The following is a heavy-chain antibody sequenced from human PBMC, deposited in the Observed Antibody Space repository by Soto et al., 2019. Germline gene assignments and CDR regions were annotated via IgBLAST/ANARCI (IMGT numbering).Heavy chain of an antibody. D-gene: IGHD1-1*01. CDR2: INHRGDT. CDR1: GGSFSGYS. V-gene: IGHV4-34*01. J-gene: IGHJ6*02. Sequence: SETLSLTCAVSGGSFSGYSCNWCRHPPCKWREWIVEINHRGDTNYNPSLKSRVTISVDTSKNQVSLNLTSVTAADTSVYFCARAPYSSHWNQPWQTPRRPGNYGMDVWGQGTTVTVSS. CDR3: ARAPYSSHWNQPWQTPRRPGNYGMDV.